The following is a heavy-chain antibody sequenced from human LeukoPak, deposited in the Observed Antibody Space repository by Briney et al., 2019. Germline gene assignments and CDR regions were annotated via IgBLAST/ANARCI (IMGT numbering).Heavy chain of an antibody. Sequence: GEPRQISCQGSGYPFTSYSIGGARQLPGKGLEWMGIIYPGDSDTRYSPSFQGQVTISADKSSSTAYLQWSSLKASDTAMYYCARGKDHWLPLDYWGQGTLVTVSS. CDR3: ARGKDHWLPLDY. CDR2: IYPGDSDT. CDR1: GYPFTSYS. V-gene: IGHV5-51*01. J-gene: IGHJ4*02. D-gene: IGHD5-12*01.